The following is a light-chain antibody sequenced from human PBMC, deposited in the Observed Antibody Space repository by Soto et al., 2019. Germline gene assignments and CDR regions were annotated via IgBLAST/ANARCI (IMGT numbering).Light chain of an antibody. Sequence: ALTQPASVSGSPGQSITISCTGSSSDIGAYNYVSWFQQYPGKAPKLIISEVSNRHSGVSNRFSGSKSGTAASLTISGLQTEDEADYFCFSFTTDWTHVFGTGSKVTAL. CDR2: EVS. V-gene: IGLV2-14*01. J-gene: IGLJ1*01. CDR3: FSFTTDWTHV. CDR1: SSDIGAYNY.